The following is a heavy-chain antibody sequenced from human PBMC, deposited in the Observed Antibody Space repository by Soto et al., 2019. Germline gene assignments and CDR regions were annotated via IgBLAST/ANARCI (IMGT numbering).Heavy chain of an antibody. J-gene: IGHJ4*02. CDR3: ARAMSWNYGGTDY. V-gene: IGHV4-61*01. CDR2: IYYSGST. Sequence: SETLSLTCPVSGGSVSSGSYYWSWIRQPPGKGLEWIGYIYYSGSTNYNPSLKSRVTISVDTSKNQFSLKLSSVTAADTAVYYCARAMSWNYGGTDYWGQGTLVTVSS. CDR1: GGSVSSGSYY. D-gene: IGHD1-7*01.